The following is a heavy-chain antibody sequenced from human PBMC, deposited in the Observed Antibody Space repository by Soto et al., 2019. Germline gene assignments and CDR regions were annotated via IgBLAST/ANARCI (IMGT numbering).Heavy chain of an antibody. V-gene: IGHV3-33*01. J-gene: IGHJ4*02. CDR3: ARVPSSSYHYFDY. CDR1: GFSFNNYG. D-gene: IGHD6-13*01. Sequence: PGGSLRLSCVTSGFSFNNYGMHWVRQAPGKGLEWVAIIWYDGSDKYYADSVKGRFTISRDNSKNTLYLQMNSLRVEDTAVYYCARVPSSSYHYFDYWGQGTLVTVSS. CDR2: IWYDGSDK.